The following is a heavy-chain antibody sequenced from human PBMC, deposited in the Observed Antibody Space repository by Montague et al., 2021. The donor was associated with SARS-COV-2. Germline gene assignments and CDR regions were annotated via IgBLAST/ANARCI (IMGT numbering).Heavy chain of an antibody. CDR2: ISYDGSNK. D-gene: IGHD1-26*01. J-gene: IGHJ3*02. CDR3: ARTDGGSYFNAFDI. V-gene: IGHV3-30*04. Sequence: SLRLSCAASGFTFSSYAMHWVRQAPGKGLEWVAVISYDGSNKYYVDSVKGRFTISRDNSTNTLYLQMNSLRAEDTAVYYCARTDGGSYFNAFDIWGQGTMVPVSS. CDR1: GFTFSSYA.